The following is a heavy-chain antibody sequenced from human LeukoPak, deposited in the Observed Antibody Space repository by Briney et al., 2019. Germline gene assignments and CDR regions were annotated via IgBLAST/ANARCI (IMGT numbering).Heavy chain of an antibody. CDR3: ARGGDGIVVPAAYNWFDP. Sequence: ASVKVSCKASGYTFTSYGISWVRQAPGQGLEWMGWISAYSGNTNYAQKLQGRVTLTTHTSTSTDYMDLRSLRSDDTAVYYCARGGDGIVVPAAYNWFDPWGQGTLVTVSS. D-gene: IGHD2-2*01. J-gene: IGHJ5*02. V-gene: IGHV1-18*01. CDR1: GYTFTSYG. CDR2: ISAYSGNT.